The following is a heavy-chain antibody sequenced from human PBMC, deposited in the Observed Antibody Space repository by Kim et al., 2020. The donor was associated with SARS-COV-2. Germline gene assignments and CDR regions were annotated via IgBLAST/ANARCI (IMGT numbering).Heavy chain of an antibody. CDR3: ARTDTLELWYFDL. Sequence: GGSLRLSCAASGFTFSSYSMNWVRQAPGKGLEWVSSISSSSSYIYYADSVKGRFTISRDNAKNSLYLQMNSLRAEDTAVYYCARTDTLELWYFDLWGRGTLVTVSS. D-gene: IGHD3-10*01. CDR1: GFTFSSYS. V-gene: IGHV3-21*01. J-gene: IGHJ2*01. CDR2: ISSSSSYI.